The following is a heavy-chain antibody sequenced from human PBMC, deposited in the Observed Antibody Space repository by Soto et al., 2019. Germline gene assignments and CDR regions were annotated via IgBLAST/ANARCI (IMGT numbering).Heavy chain of an antibody. CDR2: IWFDGSNK. Sequence: QVQLVESGGGVVQPGRSLRLSCAASGFTFSSYGIHWVRQAPGKGLDWVALIWFDGSNKYYADSVKGRFTISRENAKNTLYLQLNSLRAEDTAVYFCARGIWGRGYNYYGMDVWGQGTTVTVSS. D-gene: IGHD3-16*01. CDR3: ARGIWGRGYNYYGMDV. CDR1: GFTFSSYG. V-gene: IGHV3-33*01. J-gene: IGHJ6*02.